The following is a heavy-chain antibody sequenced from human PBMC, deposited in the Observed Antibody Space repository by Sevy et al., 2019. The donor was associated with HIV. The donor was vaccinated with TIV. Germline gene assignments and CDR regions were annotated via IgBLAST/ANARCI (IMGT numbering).Heavy chain of an antibody. J-gene: IGHJ6*02. V-gene: IGHV3-30*04. Sequence: RGSLRLSCAASGFTFSSYAMHWVRQAPGKGLEWVAVISYDGSNKYYADSVKGRFTISRDNSKNTLYLQMNSLRAEDTAVYYCARDDYSKGVDYYYGMDVWGQGTTVTVSS. CDR3: ARDDYSKGVDYYYGMDV. D-gene: IGHD4-4*01. CDR2: ISYDGSNK. CDR1: GFTFSSYA.